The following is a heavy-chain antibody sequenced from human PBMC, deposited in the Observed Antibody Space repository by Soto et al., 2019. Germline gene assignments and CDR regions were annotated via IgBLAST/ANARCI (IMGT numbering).Heavy chain of an antibody. Sequence: ASVKVSCKASGYTFTSYAMHWVRQAPGQRLEWMGWINAGNGNTKYSQKFQGRVTITRDTSASTAYMELSSLRSEDTAVYYCARGPGITMVRGVIMDDAFDIWGQGTMVTVSS. CDR2: INAGNGNT. V-gene: IGHV1-3*01. CDR3: ARGPGITMVRGVIMDDAFDI. CDR1: GYTFTSYA. J-gene: IGHJ3*02. D-gene: IGHD3-10*01.